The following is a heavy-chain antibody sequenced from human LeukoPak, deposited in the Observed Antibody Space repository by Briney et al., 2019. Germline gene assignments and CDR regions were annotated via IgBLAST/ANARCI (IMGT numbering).Heavy chain of an antibody. V-gene: IGHV4-59*01. Sequence: SETLSLTCTVSGGSISSYYWSWIRQPPGKGLEWIGYIYYSGSTNYNPSLKSRVTISVDTSKNQFSLRLSSVTAADTAVYYCARDRLEDIRGAFDIWGQGTMVTVSS. D-gene: IGHD2-15*01. CDR2: IYYSGST. CDR3: ARDRLEDIRGAFDI. CDR1: GGSISSYY. J-gene: IGHJ3*02.